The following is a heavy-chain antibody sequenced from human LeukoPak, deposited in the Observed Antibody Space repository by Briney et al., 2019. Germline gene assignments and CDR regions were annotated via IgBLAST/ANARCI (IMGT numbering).Heavy chain of an antibody. Sequence: PGGSLRLSCAASGFTFSSYAMHWVRQAPGKGLEWVAVISYDGSNKYYADSVKGRFTISRDNSKNTLYLQMNSLRAEDTAVYYCAELSITTSWGQGTLVTVSS. CDR2: ISYDGSNK. CDR3: AELSITTS. J-gene: IGHJ5*02. V-gene: IGHV3-30-3*01. CDR1: GFTFSSYA. D-gene: IGHD3-3*01.